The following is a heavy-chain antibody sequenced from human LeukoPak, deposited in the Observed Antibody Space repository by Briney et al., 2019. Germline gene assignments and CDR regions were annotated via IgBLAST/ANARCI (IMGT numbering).Heavy chain of an antibody. D-gene: IGHD2-15*01. J-gene: IGHJ4*02. CDR2: IYYSGST. CDR1: GGSISSYY. V-gene: IGHV4-59*12. Sequence: PSETLSLTCTVSGGSISSYYWSWIRQPPGKGLEWIGYIYYSGSTNYNPSLKSRVTISVDTSKNQFSLKLSSVTAADTAVYYCARDILLSSGGSEDYWGQGTLVTVSS. CDR3: ARDILLSSGGSEDY.